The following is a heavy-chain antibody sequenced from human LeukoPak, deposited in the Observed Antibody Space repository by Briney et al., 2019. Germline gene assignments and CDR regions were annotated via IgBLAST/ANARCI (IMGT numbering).Heavy chain of an antibody. D-gene: IGHD2-2*01. CDR2: ISAYNGNT. CDR3: ARKEYQLLGDNWFDP. V-gene: IGHV1-18*01. Sequence: GASVKVSCKASGYTFTSYGISWVRQAPGQGLEWMGWISAYNGNTNYAQKLQGRVTMTRDTSISTAYMELSRLRSDDTAVYYCARKEYQLLGDNWFDPWGQGTLVTVSS. CDR1: GYTFTSYG. J-gene: IGHJ5*02.